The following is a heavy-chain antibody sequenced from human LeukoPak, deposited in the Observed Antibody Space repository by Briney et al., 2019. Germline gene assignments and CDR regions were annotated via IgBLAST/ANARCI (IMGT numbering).Heavy chain of an antibody. CDR3: ARDYGDSPGNYYYYMDV. J-gene: IGHJ6*03. CDR1: GFTFSSYW. CDR2: IKQDGSEK. D-gene: IGHD4-17*01. V-gene: IGHV3-7*01. Sequence: GGSLRLSCAASGFTFSSYWMSWVRQAPGKGLEWVANIKQDGSEKYCVDSVKGRFTISRDNAKNSLYLQMNSLRAEDTAVYYCARDYGDSPGNYYYYMDVWGKGTTVTVSS.